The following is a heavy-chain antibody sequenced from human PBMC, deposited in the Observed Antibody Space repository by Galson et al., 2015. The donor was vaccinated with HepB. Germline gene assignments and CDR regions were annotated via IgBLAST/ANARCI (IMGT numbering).Heavy chain of an antibody. V-gene: IGHV4-30-4*07. CDR3: ARYGGPSVFDY. J-gene: IGHJ4*02. D-gene: IGHD4-23*01. Sequence: TLSLTCAVSGGSIITGGFSWSWIRQPPGKGLEWIAYINYRGSTYYNPSLKSRVTLSVDTSKNHFSLKLSSVSAADTAVYYCARYGGPSVFDYWGQGTLVTVSS. CDR2: INYRGST. CDR1: GGSIITGGFS.